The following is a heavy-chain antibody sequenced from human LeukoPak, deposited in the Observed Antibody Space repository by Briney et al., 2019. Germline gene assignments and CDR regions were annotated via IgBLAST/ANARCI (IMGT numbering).Heavy chain of an antibody. CDR3: ARRAAEYSHPYDY. CDR1: GFTVSSNS. V-gene: IGHV3-53*01. CDR2: IYSGGNT. D-gene: IGHD2-15*01. J-gene: IGHJ4*02. Sequence: PGGSLRLSCTVSGFTVSSNSMSWVRQAPGKGLEWVSFIYSGGNTHYSDSVKGRFTISRDNSKNTLYLQMNSLRADDTAVYYCARRAAEYSHPYDYWGQGTLVTVSS.